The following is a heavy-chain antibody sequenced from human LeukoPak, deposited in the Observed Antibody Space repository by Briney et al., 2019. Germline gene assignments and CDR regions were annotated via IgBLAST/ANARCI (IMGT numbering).Heavy chain of an antibody. J-gene: IGHJ6*02. D-gene: IGHD2-2*01. CDR2: INHSGST. CDR1: GGSFSGYY. Sequence: SETLSLTCAVYGGSFSGYYWSWIRQPPGKGLEWIGEINHSGSTNYNPSLKSRVTVSVDTSKNQFSLKLSSVTAADTAVYYCASRPAYYYYYYGMDVWCQGTTVTVSS. V-gene: IGHV4-34*01. CDR3: ASRPAYYYYYYGMDV.